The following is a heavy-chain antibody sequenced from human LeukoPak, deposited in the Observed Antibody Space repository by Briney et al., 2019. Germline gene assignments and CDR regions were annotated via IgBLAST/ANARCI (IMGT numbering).Heavy chain of an antibody. V-gene: IGHV1-2*02. J-gene: IGHJ4*02. D-gene: IGHD6-19*01. CDR2: LNPNSGGT. Sequence: ASVKVSCKASGYTFTDYYMHWVRQAPGQGLEWMGWLNPNSGGTKYAEKFQGRVTMTRDTSINTAYMELSSLSSDDTAVYYCARGRVSVGDASGWSGWGQGTLVTVSS. CDR3: ARGRVSVGDASGWSG. CDR1: GYTFTDYY.